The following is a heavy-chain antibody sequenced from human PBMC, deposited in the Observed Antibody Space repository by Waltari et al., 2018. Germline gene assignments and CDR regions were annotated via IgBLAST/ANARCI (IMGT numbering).Heavy chain of an antibody. V-gene: IGHV4-39*01. J-gene: IGHJ6*03. CDR1: GASITHRNSY. CDR3: ARNMESPYNAPYYFYYMDV. Sequence: QLQLQESGPGLVKPSETLSLTCSVSGASITHRNSYWSWIRQPPGKGLEWIGSIYYRGSTYSSPSLKSRVTISLDTSKNQLSLKVSSVTVADTAIYFCARNMESPYNAPYYFYYMDVWGKGTTVTVSS. CDR2: IYYRGST. D-gene: IGHD3-10*01.